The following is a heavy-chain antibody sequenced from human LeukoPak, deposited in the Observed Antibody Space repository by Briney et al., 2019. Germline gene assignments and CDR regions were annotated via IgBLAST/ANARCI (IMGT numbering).Heavy chain of an antibody. CDR2: INNSGST. CDR3: ARGPRVTARYCTNGVCPGGWFDP. CDR1: GGSFSGYY. V-gene: IGHV4-34*01. D-gene: IGHD2-8*01. J-gene: IGHJ5*02. Sequence: SETLSLTCAVYGGSFSGYYWSWIRQPPGKGLEWIGEINNSGSTNYNPSLKSRVTISVDKSKNQFSLKLSSVTAADTAVYYCARGPRVTARYCTNGVCPGGWFDPWGQGTLVTVSS.